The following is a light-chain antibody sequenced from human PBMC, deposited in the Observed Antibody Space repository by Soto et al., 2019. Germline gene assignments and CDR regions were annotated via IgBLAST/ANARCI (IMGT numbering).Light chain of an antibody. CDR3: SSYTSSDIKV. Sequence: QSALTQPASVSGSPGQSITISCTGTSSDVGDFNYVSWYQQHPGKAPKLRIYEVSNRPSGGSSRFSGSQSGNTASLTISGLQAEDEADYYCSSYTSSDIKVFGTGTKVTVL. CDR2: EVS. J-gene: IGLJ1*01. CDR1: SSDVGDFNY. V-gene: IGLV2-14*01.